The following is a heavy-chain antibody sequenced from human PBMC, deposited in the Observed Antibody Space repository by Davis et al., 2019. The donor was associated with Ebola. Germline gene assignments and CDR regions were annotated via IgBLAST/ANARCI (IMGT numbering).Heavy chain of an antibody. J-gene: IGHJ6*02. D-gene: IGHD6-6*01. CDR2: ISSSSSYI. Sequence: GESLKISCAASGFTFSSYSMNWVRQAPGKGLEWVSSISSSSSYIYYAGSVKGRFTISRDNAKNSLYLQMNSLRAEDTAVYYCARHQRFYSSSSGWLFYYYYGMDVWGQGTTVTVSS. V-gene: IGHV3-21*01. CDR3: ARHQRFYSSSSGWLFYYYYGMDV. CDR1: GFTFSSYS.